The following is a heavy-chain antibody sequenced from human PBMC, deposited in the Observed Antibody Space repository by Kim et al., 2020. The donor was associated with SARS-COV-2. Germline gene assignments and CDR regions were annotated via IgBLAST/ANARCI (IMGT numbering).Heavy chain of an antibody. Sequence: GESLKISCKGSGYSFTSYWIGWVRQMPGKGLEWMGIIYPGDSDTRYSPSFQGQVTISADKSISTAYLQWSSLKASDTAMYYCARQCYGSGSYNSCMDYWGQGTLVTVSS. CDR1: GYSFTSYW. J-gene: IGHJ4*02. D-gene: IGHD3-10*01. CDR3: ARQCYGSGSYNSCMDY. V-gene: IGHV5-51*01. CDR2: IYPGDSDT.